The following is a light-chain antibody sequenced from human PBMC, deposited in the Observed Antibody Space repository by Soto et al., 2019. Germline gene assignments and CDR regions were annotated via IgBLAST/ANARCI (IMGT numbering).Light chain of an antibody. V-gene: IGKV3-11*01. J-gene: IGKJ5*01. CDR2: DAY. CDR3: QQRNMWPIT. CDR1: QSFRGL. Sequence: EVVLTQSPVTLSLSPGERATLSCRASQSFRGLLAWYQQKPGQAPRLLIYDAYNRATGIPPRFSGSGSGTDFTLTISSLEHKDSAVYYCQQRNMWPITFGQGTRLEIK.